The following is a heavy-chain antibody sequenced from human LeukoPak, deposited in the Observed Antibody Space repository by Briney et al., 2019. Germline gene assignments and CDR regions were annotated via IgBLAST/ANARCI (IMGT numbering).Heavy chain of an antibody. CDR1: GFTFSSYA. Sequence: PGGSLRLSCAASGFTFSSYAMSWVRQAPGKGLEWVSAISGSGGSTYYADSVKGRFTISRDNSKNTLYLQMNSLRAEDTAVYYCAKDHSSSWLFGYYYYMDVWGKGTTVTVSS. V-gene: IGHV3-23*01. CDR2: ISGSGGST. D-gene: IGHD6-13*01. J-gene: IGHJ6*03. CDR3: AKDHSSSWLFGYYYYMDV.